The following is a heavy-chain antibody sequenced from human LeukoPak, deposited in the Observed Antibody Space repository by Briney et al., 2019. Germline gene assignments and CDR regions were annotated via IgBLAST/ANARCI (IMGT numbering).Heavy chain of an antibody. CDR2: FDPEEGET. CDR3: AILPLTVVTPLDV. CDR1: GHSLAELA. Sequence: ASVKVSCKVSGHSLAELAMHRVRQAPGKGLEWVGSFDPEEGETFYAQEVLGRVSMTEDTSTDTAYMELSSLTSEDTAVYYCAILPLTVVTPLDVWGQGTTVTVSS. D-gene: IGHD4-23*01. J-gene: IGHJ6*02. V-gene: IGHV1-24*01.